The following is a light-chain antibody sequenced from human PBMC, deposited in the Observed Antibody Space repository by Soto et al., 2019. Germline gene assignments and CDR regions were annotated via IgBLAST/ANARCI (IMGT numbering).Light chain of an antibody. Sequence: EIVLTQSPGTLSLSPGERATLSCRASQNLSTNSLAWYQQRPGQTPRLLIYAASTRDTDIPDRFNGSGSGTDFALTISRLEPEDFALYYCQQYNDSPLTFGPGTKVDVK. J-gene: IGKJ3*01. CDR2: AAS. CDR1: QNLSTNS. CDR3: QQYNDSPLT. V-gene: IGKV3-20*01.